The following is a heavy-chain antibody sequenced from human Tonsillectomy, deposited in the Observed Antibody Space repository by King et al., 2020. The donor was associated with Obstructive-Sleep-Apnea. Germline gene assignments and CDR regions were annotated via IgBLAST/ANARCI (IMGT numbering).Heavy chain of an antibody. J-gene: IGHJ6*02. CDR2: IYYSGST. Sequence: VQLQESGPGLVRPSETLSLTCTVSGGSLTNYYWTWIRQPPGKRLEVIGYIYYSGSTDYHPSLKSRVTMSVNMSKNQFSLKLSSFTAADTAVYYCARESYNSGWYGADYYYYGMDVWGQGTTVIVSS. CDR3: ARESYNSGWYGADYYYYGMDV. D-gene: IGHD6-19*01. V-gene: IGHV4-59*01. CDR1: GGSLTNYY.